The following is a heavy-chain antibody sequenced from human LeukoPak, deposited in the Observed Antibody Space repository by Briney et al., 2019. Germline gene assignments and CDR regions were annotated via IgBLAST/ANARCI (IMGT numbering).Heavy chain of an antibody. CDR2: FDPEDGET. CDR3: ATASLTYCSGGSCSPLNWFDP. CDR1: GYTLTELS. D-gene: IGHD2-15*01. J-gene: IGHJ5*02. Sequence: ASVKVSCKVSGYTLTELSMHWVRQVRGKGLEWMGGFDPEDGETIYAQKFQGRVTMTEDTSTDTAYMELSSLRSEDTAVYYCATASLTYCSGGSCSPLNWFDPWGQGTLVTVSS. V-gene: IGHV1-24*01.